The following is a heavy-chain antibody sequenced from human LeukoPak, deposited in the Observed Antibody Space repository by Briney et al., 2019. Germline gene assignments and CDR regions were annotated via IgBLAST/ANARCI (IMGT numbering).Heavy chain of an antibody. Sequence: GGSLRLSCTGFIFSNYAVSWVRQAPGKGLEWVSAVSGDGVRTFYADSVKGRFTISRDNSTSTVSLQMNSLRAEDTAVYYCAKEQDNQLLLSHFDYWGQGILVTVSS. CDR1: GFIFSNYA. CDR2: VSGDGVRT. J-gene: IGHJ4*02. V-gene: IGHV3-23*01. D-gene: IGHD2-2*01. CDR3: AKEQDNQLLLSHFDY.